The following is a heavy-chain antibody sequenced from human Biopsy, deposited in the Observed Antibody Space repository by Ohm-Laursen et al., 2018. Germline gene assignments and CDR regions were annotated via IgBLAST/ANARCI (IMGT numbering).Heavy chain of an antibody. CDR2: NIPILGTG. V-gene: IGHV1-69*06. CDR1: GGTFSNYG. Sequence: GSSVKVSCKVPGGTFSNYGVNWVRQAPGQGLEWLGGNIPILGTGNYAQKFQDRVTVAADKSTSTATMELRSLRSDDTAVYYCATKLTGYFHHWGQGTLVIVSS. D-gene: IGHD3-9*01. J-gene: IGHJ1*01. CDR3: ATKLTGYFHH.